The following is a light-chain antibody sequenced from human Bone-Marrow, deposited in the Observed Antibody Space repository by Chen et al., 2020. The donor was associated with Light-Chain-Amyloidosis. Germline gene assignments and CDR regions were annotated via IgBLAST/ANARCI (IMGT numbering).Light chain of an antibody. J-gene: IGKJ2*01. CDR3: QQHGGSPPYT. CDR1: QSVSSSY. Sequence: EIVLTQSPGTLSLSPGERATLSYRASQSVSSSYLAWYQQKPGQAPRLLIYGASNRATGIPDRFSGSGSGTDFTLTISRLEPEDFAVYYCQQHGGSPPYTFGQGTKLEIK. V-gene: IGKV3-20*01. CDR2: GAS.